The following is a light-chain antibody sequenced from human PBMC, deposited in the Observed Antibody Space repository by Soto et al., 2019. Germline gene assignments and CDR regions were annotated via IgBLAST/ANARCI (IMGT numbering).Light chain of an antibody. CDR1: SSDVGGYDY. Sequence: QSVLTQPPSASGSPGQSVTISCTGTSSDVGGYDYVSWYQQHAGKAPKLMIYEVTKRPSGVPDRFSGSKSGNTASLTISGLRSEDEADYYCAAWDDSLSGYVFGTGTKVTVL. CDR2: EVT. J-gene: IGLJ1*01. V-gene: IGLV2-8*01. CDR3: AAWDDSLSGYV.